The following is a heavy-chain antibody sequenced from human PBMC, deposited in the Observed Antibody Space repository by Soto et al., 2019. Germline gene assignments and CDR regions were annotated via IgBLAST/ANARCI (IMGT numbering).Heavy chain of an antibody. Sequence: GPSVKVSCKASGGTFSSYAISWVRQAPGQGLEWMGRIIPILGIANYAQKFQGRVTITADKSTSTAYMELSSLRSEDTAVYYCARYGDYGYAFDIWGQGTMVTVSS. CDR3: ARYGDYGYAFDI. D-gene: IGHD4-17*01. V-gene: IGHV1-69*04. CDR1: GGTFSSYA. J-gene: IGHJ3*02. CDR2: IIPILGIA.